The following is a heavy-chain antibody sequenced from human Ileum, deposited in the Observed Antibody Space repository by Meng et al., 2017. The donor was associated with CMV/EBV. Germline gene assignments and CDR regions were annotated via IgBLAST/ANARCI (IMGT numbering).Heavy chain of an antibody. Sequence: SETLSLTCTVSGALGTYHCGWIRQPPGKGLEWIGYIHTSGSTNYNSSLQSRVTISVDTSKKQFSLKLNSVTAADTAVYYCARGDGYNKFWGQGTLVTVSS. CDR1: GALGTYH. J-gene: IGHJ4*02. CDR2: IHTSGST. D-gene: IGHD5-24*01. V-gene: IGHV4-59*01. CDR3: ARGDGYNKF.